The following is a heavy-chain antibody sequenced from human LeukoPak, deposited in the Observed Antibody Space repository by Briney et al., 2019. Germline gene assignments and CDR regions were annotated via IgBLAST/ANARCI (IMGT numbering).Heavy chain of an antibody. V-gene: IGHV4-39*01. D-gene: IGHD3-9*01. J-gene: IGHJ6*02. Sequence: SETLSLTCTVSGGSISSSSYYWGWIRQPPGKGLEWIGSIYYSGSTYYNPSLKSRVTISVDTSKNQFSLKLSSVTAADTAVYYCASGEGVLRYFDCLLSTYYYYGMDVWGQGTTVTVSS. CDR2: IYYSGST. CDR1: GGSISSSSYY. CDR3: ASGEGVLRYFDCLLSTYYYYGMDV.